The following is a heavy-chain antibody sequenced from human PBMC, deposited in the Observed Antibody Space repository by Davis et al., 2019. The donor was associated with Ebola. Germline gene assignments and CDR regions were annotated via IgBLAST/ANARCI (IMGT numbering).Heavy chain of an antibody. J-gene: IGHJ4*02. D-gene: IGHD2-2*01. CDR1: AYSFTSYY. Sequence: ASSQVSCNASAYSFTSYYMHWLRHAPPQGLQWMGIINPSGGSTSYAQKFQGRVTMTRDTSTSTVYMELSSLRSEDTAVYYCGRDWVGYCRSTSCDSFDYWGQGTLVTVSS. CDR2: INPSGGST. V-gene: IGHV1-46*01. CDR3: GRDWVGYCRSTSCDSFDY.